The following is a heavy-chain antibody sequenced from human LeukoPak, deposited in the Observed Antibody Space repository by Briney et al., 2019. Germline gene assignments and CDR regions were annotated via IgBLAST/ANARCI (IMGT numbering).Heavy chain of an antibody. D-gene: IGHD5-12*01. V-gene: IGHV3-33*01. CDR2: IWYDGNKK. CDR3: ARDRGYDPHYYFDY. CDR1: GFTFSSYA. J-gene: IGHJ4*02. Sequence: GGSLRLSCAASGFTFSSYAMHWVRQAPGKGLEWVALIWYDGNKKYFEDSVKGRFTTSRDNSKNTLYLQMNSLRAEDTAVYYCARDRGYDPHYYFDYWGQGTLVTVSS.